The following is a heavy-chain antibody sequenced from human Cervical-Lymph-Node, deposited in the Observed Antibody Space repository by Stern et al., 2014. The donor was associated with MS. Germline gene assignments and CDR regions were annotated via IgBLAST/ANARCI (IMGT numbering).Heavy chain of an antibody. CDR1: EYTHNNYL. V-gene: IGHV1-46*02. Sequence: QVQLVQSWSEVKKPGASVKVSCKASEYTHNNYLIHWVRQAPGKRPDWMGVINPSGATNYAQKVEDRVTMTTDASTSTFYMELSRLRSEDTAVYYCAVRYCSGGRCYSVPDVWGQGTTVIVSS. D-gene: IGHD2-15*01. CDR3: AVRYCSGGRCYSVPDV. CDR2: INPSGAT. J-gene: IGHJ6*02.